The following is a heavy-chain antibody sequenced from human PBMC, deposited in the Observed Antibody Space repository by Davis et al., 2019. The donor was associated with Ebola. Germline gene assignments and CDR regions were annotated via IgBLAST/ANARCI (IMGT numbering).Heavy chain of an antibody. CDR1: GITFSNYA. D-gene: IGHD3-16*01. V-gene: IGHV3-23*01. J-gene: IGHJ4*02. CDR2: ITSSGGKT. Sequence: PGGSLRLSCAASGITFSNYAMSWVRQAPGKGLQWVSAITSSGGKTYYADSVKGRFTISRDNSKNTLYLQMNSLRAEDTAIYFCSREGARDFDYWGQGTLVTVSS. CDR3: SREGARDFDY.